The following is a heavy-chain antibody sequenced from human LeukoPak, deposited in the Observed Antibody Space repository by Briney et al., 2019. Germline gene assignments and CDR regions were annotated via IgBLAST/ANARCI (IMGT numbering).Heavy chain of an antibody. CDR3: ARGQYYDTNGNQYYFDD. Sequence: GRPLRLSCAASGFTFSNYAMSWVRQAPGKGLEWVGFIRSKTYGGTTEYAASVKGRFTISRDDSKSIASLQMNSLKTEDTAVYYCARGQYYDTNGNQYYFDDWGQGTLVTVSS. D-gene: IGHD2-8*01. J-gene: IGHJ4*02. CDR2: IRSKTYGGTT. V-gene: IGHV3-49*04. CDR1: GFTFSNYA.